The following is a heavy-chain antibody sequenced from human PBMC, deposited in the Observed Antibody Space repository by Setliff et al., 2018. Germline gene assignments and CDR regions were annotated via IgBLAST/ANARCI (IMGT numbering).Heavy chain of an antibody. CDR1: GGSISSQD. Sequence: SETLSLTCTVSGGSISSQDWSWIRQPPGKGLEWIGYVYSSGITNYNPSLKSRVTMSVDTSKNQFSLKLSSVTAADTAAYYCARETTAWGYVDTAMVTFIDQWGQGTLVTVSS. D-gene: IGHD5-18*01. CDR3: ARETTAWGYVDTAMVTFIDQ. J-gene: IGHJ4*02. V-gene: IGHV4-59*11. CDR2: VYSSGIT.